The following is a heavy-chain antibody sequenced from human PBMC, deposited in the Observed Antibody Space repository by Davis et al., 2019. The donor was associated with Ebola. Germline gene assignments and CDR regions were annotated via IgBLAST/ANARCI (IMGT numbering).Heavy chain of an antibody. CDR2: ISAYNGNT. V-gene: IGHV1-18*01. CDR1: GGTFSSYG. J-gene: IGHJ6*02. CDR3: ARPVQVQGVIWGDSTGYYGMDV. Sequence: ASVKVSCKASGGTFSSYGISWVRQAPGQGLEWMGWISAYNGNTNYAQKLQGRVTMTTDTSTSTAYMELRSLRSDDTAVYYCARPVQVQGVIWGDSTGYYGMDVWGQGTTVTVSS. D-gene: IGHD3-10*01.